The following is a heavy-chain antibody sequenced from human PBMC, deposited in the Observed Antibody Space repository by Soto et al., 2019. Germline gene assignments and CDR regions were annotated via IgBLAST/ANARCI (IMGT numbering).Heavy chain of an antibody. CDR1: GFTFDDYA. CDR3: AKAGESEYLYGMDV. D-gene: IGHD7-27*01. J-gene: IGHJ6*02. Sequence: EVQLVESGGGLVQPGRSLRLSCAASGFTFDDYAMHWVRQGPGKGLEWVSGISWNSGSIGYADSVRGRFTISRDNAKNYLYLQMNSLRAEDTALYYCAKAGESEYLYGMDVWGQGTTVTVSS. CDR2: ISWNSGSI. V-gene: IGHV3-9*01.